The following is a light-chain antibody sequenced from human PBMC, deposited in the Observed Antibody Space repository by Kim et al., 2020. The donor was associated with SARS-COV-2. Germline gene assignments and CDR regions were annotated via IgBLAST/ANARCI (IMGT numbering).Light chain of an antibody. Sequence: GPRATISVSGSSPNMGSNTVNWYQQLPGTAPKLLIYSYNQRPSGVPDRFSGSTSGTSASLAISGLQSEDEADYYCAAWDDRLNGVVFGGGTQLTVL. J-gene: IGLJ2*01. V-gene: IGLV1-44*01. CDR2: SYN. CDR1: SPNMGSNT. CDR3: AAWDDRLNGVV.